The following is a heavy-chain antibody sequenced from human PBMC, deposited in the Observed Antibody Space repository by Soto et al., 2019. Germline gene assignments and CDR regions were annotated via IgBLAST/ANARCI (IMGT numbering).Heavy chain of an antibody. D-gene: IGHD4-17*01. CDR2: INHSGST. CDR1: GGSFSGYY. J-gene: IGHJ4*02. Sequence: SETLSLTCAVYGGSFSGYYWSWIRQPPGKGLEWIGEINHSGSTNYNPSLKSRVTISVDTSKNQFSLKVSSVTAADTAVYYCAILGYGDYAWGQGTLVTVSS. CDR3: AILGYGDYA. V-gene: IGHV4-34*01.